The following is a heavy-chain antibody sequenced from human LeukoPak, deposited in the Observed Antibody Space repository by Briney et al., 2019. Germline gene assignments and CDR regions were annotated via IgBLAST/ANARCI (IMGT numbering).Heavy chain of an antibody. CDR1: GYTFTSYS. V-gene: IGHV1-18*01. Sequence: ATVKVSCETSGYTFTSYSISGLRQPPRQALEWMGWIRAYNGNTNYTQNLQGRVTMTTDTSTSTAYIELRSLRSDDTAVYYCTYSSTSSPLYYYYGMVVWRQGTTVTVSS. CDR2: IRAYNGNT. D-gene: IGHD2-2*01. J-gene: IGHJ6*02. CDR3: TYSSTSSPLYYYYGMVV.